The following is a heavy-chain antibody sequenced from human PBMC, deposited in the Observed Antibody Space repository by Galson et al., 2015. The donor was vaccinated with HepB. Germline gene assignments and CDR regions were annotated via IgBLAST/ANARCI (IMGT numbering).Heavy chain of an antibody. V-gene: IGHV4-30-2*01. CDR1: GGSISSGGYS. Sequence: TLSLTCAVSGGSISSGGYSWSWIRRPPGKGLEWIGYIFHSGSTYYNPSLKSRVTISVDRSKNQFSLKLSSVTAADTAVYYCAGVHPTMAAFDYWGLGTQATVSS. CDR2: IFHSGST. J-gene: IGHJ4*02. D-gene: IGHD3-10*01. CDR3: AGVHPTMAAFDY.